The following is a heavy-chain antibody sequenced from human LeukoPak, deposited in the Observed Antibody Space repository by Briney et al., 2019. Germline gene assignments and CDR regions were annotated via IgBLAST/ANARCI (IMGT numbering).Heavy chain of an antibody. CDR1: GFTVITND. V-gene: IGHV3-53*01. D-gene: IGHD1-14*01. CDR2: LYSDGNT. J-gene: IGHJ4*02. Sequence: GGSLRLSCAASGFTVITNDMTWVRQAPGKGLEWVSVLYSDGNTKYADSVQGRFTISRDNSKNTLYLEMNSLSPDDTAFYYCARGVEPLAANTLAYWGQGTLVTVSS. CDR3: ARGVEPLAANTLAY.